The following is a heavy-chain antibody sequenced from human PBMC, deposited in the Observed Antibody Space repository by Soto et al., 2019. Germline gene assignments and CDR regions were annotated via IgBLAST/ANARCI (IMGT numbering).Heavy chain of an antibody. CDR2: ISDDGSKT. CDR3: ARVASVISLDS. Sequence: GGSLRLSGGASGFTFSKFAMNWVRQAPGKGLEWVSSISDDGSKTYYADSVKGRFTISRDNADNSLFLQMSSLRADDTALYYCARVASVISLDSWGQGTLVTVSS. J-gene: IGHJ4*02. CDR1: GFTFSKFA. D-gene: IGHD2-21*01. V-gene: IGHV3-21*01.